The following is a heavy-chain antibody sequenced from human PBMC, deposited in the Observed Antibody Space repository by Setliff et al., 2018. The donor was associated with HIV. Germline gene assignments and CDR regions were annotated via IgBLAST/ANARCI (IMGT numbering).Heavy chain of an antibody. CDR3: ARGGLGYFYYYYMDV. Sequence: GGSLRLSCATSGFTFPNYGMHWVRQAPGKGLEWVSVISGDSNAYYADSVKGRFTISRDIAKNTLYLQMNSLRVEDTAVYYCARGGLGYFYYYYMDVWGKGTTVTVSS. J-gene: IGHJ6*03. D-gene: IGHD7-27*01. CDR1: GFTFPNYG. CDR2: ISGDSNA. V-gene: IGHV3-NL1*01.